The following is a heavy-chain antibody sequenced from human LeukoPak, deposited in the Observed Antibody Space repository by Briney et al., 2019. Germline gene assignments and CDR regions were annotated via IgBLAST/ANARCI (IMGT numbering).Heavy chain of an antibody. J-gene: IGHJ4*02. V-gene: IGHV3-30*04. Sequence: GGSLRLSCAASGFTFRSYAMHWVRQAPGKGLEWVAVISYDGSNKYYADSVKGRFTISRDNSKNTLYLQMNSLRAEDTAVYYCASWGLYSSGWYAGGFDYWGQGTLVTVSS. D-gene: IGHD6-19*01. CDR1: GFTFRSYA. CDR2: ISYDGSNK. CDR3: ASWGLYSSGWYAGGFDY.